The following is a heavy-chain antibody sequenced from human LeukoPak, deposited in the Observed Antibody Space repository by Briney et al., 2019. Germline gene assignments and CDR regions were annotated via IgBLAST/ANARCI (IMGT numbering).Heavy chain of an antibody. CDR2: IYTSGST. Sequence: SETLSLTCTVSGGSISSYYWSWIRQPPGKGLEWIGYIYTSGSTNYNPSLKSRVTISVDTSKNQFSLKLSSVTAADTAVYYCARRGGYCSSTSCYSKTYWFDPWGQGTLVTVSS. CDR3: ARRGGYCSSTSCYSKTYWFDP. V-gene: IGHV4-4*09. D-gene: IGHD2-2*01. CDR1: GGSISSYY. J-gene: IGHJ5*02.